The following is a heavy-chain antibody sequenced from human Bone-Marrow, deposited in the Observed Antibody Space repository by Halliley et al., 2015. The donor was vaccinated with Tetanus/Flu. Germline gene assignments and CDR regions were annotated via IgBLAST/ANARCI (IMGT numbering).Heavy chain of an antibody. CDR2: IFPIFGTV. CDR3: ARLLDYSATRSN. V-gene: IGHV1-69*18. Sequence: QMQLVQSGADVKKPGSSVKISCTSSGGSFSDYAVSWVRQAPGQGLEWMGSIFPIFGTVEYAQQFQGRVSITADDSTTTAYMELSSLTSEDTAVYYCARLLDYSATRSNWGQGTLVTVS. CDR1: GGSFSDYA. J-gene: IGHJ4*02. D-gene: IGHD3-3*01.